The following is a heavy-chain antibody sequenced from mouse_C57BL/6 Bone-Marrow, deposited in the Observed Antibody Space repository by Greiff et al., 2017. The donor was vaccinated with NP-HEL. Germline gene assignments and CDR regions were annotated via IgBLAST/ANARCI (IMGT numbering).Heavy chain of an antibody. CDR1: GFTFTDYY. D-gene: IGHD2-1*01. Sequence: DVMLVESGGGLVQPGGSLSLSCAASGFTFTDYYMSWVRQPPGKALEWLGFIRNKANGYTTEYSASVKGRFTISRDNSQSILYLQMNALRAEDSATYYCASSSNPHWYFDVWGTGTTVTVSS. V-gene: IGHV7-3*01. CDR3: ASSSNPHWYFDV. CDR2: IRNKANGYTT. J-gene: IGHJ1*03.